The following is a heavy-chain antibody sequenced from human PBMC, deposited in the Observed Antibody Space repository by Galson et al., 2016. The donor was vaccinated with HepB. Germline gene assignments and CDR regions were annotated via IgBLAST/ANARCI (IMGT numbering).Heavy chain of an antibody. CDR1: GFTFSGYA. CDR2: MSDSDDI. CDR3: VAYAAGSYAIDY. D-gene: IGHD3-10*01. Sequence: SLRLSCAASGFTFSGYAMAWVRQAPGKGLEWVSGMSDSDDIYYAPTVKGRFTISRDNSRNTVYLQMYSLRADDTAVYYCVAYAAGSYAIDYRGQGTLVTVSS. J-gene: IGHJ4*02. V-gene: IGHV3-23*01.